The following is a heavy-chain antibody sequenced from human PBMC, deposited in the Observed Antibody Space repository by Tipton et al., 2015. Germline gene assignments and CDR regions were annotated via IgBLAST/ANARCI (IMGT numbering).Heavy chain of an antibody. V-gene: IGHV4-39*01. Sequence: TLSLTCTVSGGSMSSSSYYWAWIRQPPGKGLEWIGSLYFSGSTYYNPSLKSRVTISIDRFKNQFSLKLSSVTAADTAVYYCACQDYDSLTRDYQTVDYWGQGTLVTVSS. CDR1: GGSMSSSSYY. CDR3: ACQDYDSLTRDYQTVDY. J-gene: IGHJ4*02. CDR2: LYFSGST. D-gene: IGHD3-9*01.